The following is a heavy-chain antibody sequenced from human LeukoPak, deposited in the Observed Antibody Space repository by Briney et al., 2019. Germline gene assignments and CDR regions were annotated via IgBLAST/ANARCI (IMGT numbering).Heavy chain of an antibody. CDR1: GYTFTSYG. Sequence: ASVKVSCKASGYTFTSYGISWVRQAPGQGLEWMGWISAYNGNTNYAQKFQGRVTMTRDTSISTAYMELSRLRSDDTAVYYCAIPPWASPPGYWGQGTLVTVSS. D-gene: IGHD1-14*01. CDR2: ISAYNGNT. CDR3: AIPPWASPPGY. J-gene: IGHJ4*02. V-gene: IGHV1-18*01.